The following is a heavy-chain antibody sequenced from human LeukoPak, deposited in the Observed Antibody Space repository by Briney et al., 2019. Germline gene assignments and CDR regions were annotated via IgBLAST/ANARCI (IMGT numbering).Heavy chain of an antibody. CDR2: INPSGGST. D-gene: IGHD3-3*01. V-gene: IGHV1-46*01. CDR1: GYTFTSYY. CDR3: ARYSGDYDFWSGYYTGLDY. Sequence: GASVKVSCKASGYTFTSYYMHWVRQAPGQGLEWMGIINPSGGSTSYAQKFQGRVTMTTDTSTSTAYMELRSLRSDDTAVYYCARYSGDYDFWSGYYTGLDYWGQGTLVTVSS. J-gene: IGHJ4*02.